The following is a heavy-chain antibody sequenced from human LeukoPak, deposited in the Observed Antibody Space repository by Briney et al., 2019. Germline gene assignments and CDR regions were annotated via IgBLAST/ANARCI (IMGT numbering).Heavy chain of an antibody. D-gene: IGHD3-22*01. Sequence: SETLSLTCAVYGGSFSSYYWSWIRQPPGKGLEWIGYIYYSGSTNYNPSLKSRVTVSLDTSKNHFSLKLNSVTAADTAVYYCARVRITMIVPEYFDFWGQGTLVTVSS. CDR1: GGSFSSYY. CDR2: IYYSGST. V-gene: IGHV4-59*12. J-gene: IGHJ4*02. CDR3: ARVRITMIVPEYFDF.